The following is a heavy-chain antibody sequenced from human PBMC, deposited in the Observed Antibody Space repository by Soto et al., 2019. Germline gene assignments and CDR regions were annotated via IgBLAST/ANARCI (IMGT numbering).Heavy chain of an antibody. CDR2: LHGDGRT. CDR1: DFSVSSNY. D-gene: IGHD3-10*01. CDR3: ARTYGAGSYFFDY. Sequence: ESGGGLMQPGGSLRLSCAASDFSVSSNYMSWVRQAPGKGLEWVSLLHGDGRTFYADSVKGRFSISRDDSKNTLYLQMNRLRAEDTAVYYCARTYGAGSYFFDYWGQGTLVSVSS. V-gene: IGHV3-53*01. J-gene: IGHJ4*02.